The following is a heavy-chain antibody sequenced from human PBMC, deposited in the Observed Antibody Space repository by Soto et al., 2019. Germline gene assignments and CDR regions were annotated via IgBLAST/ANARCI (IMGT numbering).Heavy chain of an antibody. V-gene: IGHV4-39*01. Sequence: KTSETLSLTCAVSGASVSRIGFHWGWIRQPPGQGLEWIGSIYDARTTFYNPSLKSRVTISADTSKNHFSLRLSSVTAADTAVYYCARRGSGHTFDYWGQGTLVTVSS. D-gene: IGHD3-10*01. J-gene: IGHJ4*02. CDR2: IYDARTT. CDR1: GASVSRIGFH. CDR3: ARRGSGHTFDY.